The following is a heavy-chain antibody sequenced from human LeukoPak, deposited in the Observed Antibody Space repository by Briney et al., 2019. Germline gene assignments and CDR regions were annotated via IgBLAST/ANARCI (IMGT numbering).Heavy chain of an antibody. CDR1: GFTFSSYG. CDR2: ISYDGFKP. D-gene: IGHD6-19*01. J-gene: IGHJ4*02. CDR3: AKVKEMYSSGSYYFDY. V-gene: IGHV3-30*18. Sequence: GGSLRLSCAASGFTFSSYGMHWVRQAPGKGLEWVAVISYDGFKPYYADSVKGRFTISRDNSKNTLWLQMNSLRAEDTAVYYCAKVKEMYSSGSYYFDYWGQGTLVTVSS.